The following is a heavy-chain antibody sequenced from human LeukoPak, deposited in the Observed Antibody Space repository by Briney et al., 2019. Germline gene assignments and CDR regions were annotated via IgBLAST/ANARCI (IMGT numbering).Heavy chain of an antibody. Sequence: GGSLRLSCAASGFTFSSYAMSWVRQAPGKGLEWVSGISDSGGSTDYADSVKGRFTISRDNSKNTLYLHMNSLRAEDTALYYCAKGGGGTRGAFDIWGQGTMVTVSS. CDR3: AKGGGGTRGAFDI. J-gene: IGHJ3*02. CDR2: ISDSGGST. D-gene: IGHD2-15*01. V-gene: IGHV3-23*01. CDR1: GFTFSSYA.